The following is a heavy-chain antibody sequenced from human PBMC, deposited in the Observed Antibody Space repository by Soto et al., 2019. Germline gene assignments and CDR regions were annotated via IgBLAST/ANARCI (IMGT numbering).Heavy chain of an antibody. J-gene: IGHJ6*02. V-gene: IGHV3-43D*04. CDR2: ISWDGVNT. CDR1: GFTFDDFA. D-gene: IGHD3-3*01. Sequence: GGSLRLSFAASGFTFDDFAMHWVRQAPGKGLEGVGLISWDGVNTYYADSVTVRFTISIHNNKNSLYMQMNSLRAEDTALYYFAKGKCGSKSPFFGPARTYYHDSAVDXWGQGTSVTVS. CDR3: AKGKCGSKSPFFGPARTYYHDSAVDX.